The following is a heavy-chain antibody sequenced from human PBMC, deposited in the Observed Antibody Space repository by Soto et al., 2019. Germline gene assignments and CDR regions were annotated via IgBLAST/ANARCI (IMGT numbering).Heavy chain of an antibody. D-gene: IGHD5-12*01. Sequence: QVQLVQSGAEVKKPGSSVKVSCKASGGTFSSYAISWVRQAPGQGLEWMGGIIPIFGTANYAQKFQGRVTMTADESTSTAYMELSSLRSEDTAVYYCARDVRYSCYDSADYYYYYGMDVWGQGTTVTVSS. V-gene: IGHV1-69*01. CDR1: GGTFSSYA. J-gene: IGHJ6*02. CDR3: ARDVRYSCYDSADYYYYYGMDV. CDR2: IIPIFGTA.